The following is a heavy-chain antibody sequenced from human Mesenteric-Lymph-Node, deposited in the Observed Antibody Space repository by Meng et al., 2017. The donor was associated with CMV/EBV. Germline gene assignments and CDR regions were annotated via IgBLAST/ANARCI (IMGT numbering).Heavy chain of an antibody. CDR3: AREGMTTADFDF. CDR2: LNWNGGNT. J-gene: IGHJ4*02. V-gene: IGHV3-20*04. CDR1: GFTFDDYG. Sequence: GESLKISCVASGFTFDDYGMSWVRQRPGKRLEWVAGLNWNGGNTNVADSVKGRFTISRDNGKNSLDLQMNSLRAEDTAVYYCAREGMTTADFDFWGQGTLVTVSS. D-gene: IGHD1-14*01.